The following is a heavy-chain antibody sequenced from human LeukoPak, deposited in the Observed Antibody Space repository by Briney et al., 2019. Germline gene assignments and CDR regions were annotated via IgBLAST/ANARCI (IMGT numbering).Heavy chain of an antibody. CDR3: ARTGPPIGENYYYGMDV. Sequence: PSQTLSLTCTVSGGSISSGGYYWSWIRQHPGKGLEWIGYIYYSGSTYYNPSLKSRVTISVDTSKNQFSLKLSSVTAADTAVYYCARTGPPIGENYYYGMDVWGQRTTVTVSS. J-gene: IGHJ6*02. D-gene: IGHD3-10*01. CDR2: IYYSGST. V-gene: IGHV4-31*03. CDR1: GGSISSGGYY.